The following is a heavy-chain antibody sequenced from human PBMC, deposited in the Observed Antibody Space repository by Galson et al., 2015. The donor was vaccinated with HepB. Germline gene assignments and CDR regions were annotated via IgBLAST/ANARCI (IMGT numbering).Heavy chain of an antibody. CDR3: ARVREMAILYYFDY. Sequence: SLRLSCAASGFTFSSYAMHWVRQAPGKGLEWVAVISYDGSNKYYADSVKGRFTISRDNSKNTLYLQMNSLRAEDTAVYYCARVREMAILYYFDYWGQGTLVTVSS. V-gene: IGHV3-30-3*01. CDR1: GFTFSSYA. D-gene: IGHD5-24*01. J-gene: IGHJ4*02. CDR2: ISYDGSNK.